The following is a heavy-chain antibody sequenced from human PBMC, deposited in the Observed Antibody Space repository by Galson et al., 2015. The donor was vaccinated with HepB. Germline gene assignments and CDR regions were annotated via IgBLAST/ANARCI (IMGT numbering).Heavy chain of an antibody. D-gene: IGHD2-2*01. CDR2: FDPEDGET. V-gene: IGHV1-24*01. J-gene: IGHJ3*02. CDR3: ATADCSSTSCYRMDLLGAAFDI. CDR1: GYTHTELS. Sequence: SVKVSCKVSGYTHTELSMHWVRQAPGKGLEWMGGFDPEDGETIYAQKFQGRVTMTEDTSTDTAYMELSSLRSEDTAVYYCATADCSSTSCYRMDLLGAAFDIWGQGTMVTVSS.